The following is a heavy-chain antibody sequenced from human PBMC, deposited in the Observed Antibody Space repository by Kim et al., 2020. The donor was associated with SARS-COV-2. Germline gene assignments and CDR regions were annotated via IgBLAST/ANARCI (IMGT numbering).Heavy chain of an antibody. CDR1: GGTFSNYA. CDR3: ASQEDSSGFYYPTFFDF. J-gene: IGHJ4*02. Sequence: SVKVSCKASGGTFSNYAISWVRQAPGQGLEWMGGIIRIFGTTNYAQKFQGRVTITADEATNTAYMELNSLRSEDTAVYYCASQEDSSGFYYPTFFDFWGQGTLVTVSS. D-gene: IGHD3-22*01. CDR2: IIRIFGTT. V-gene: IGHV1-69*13.